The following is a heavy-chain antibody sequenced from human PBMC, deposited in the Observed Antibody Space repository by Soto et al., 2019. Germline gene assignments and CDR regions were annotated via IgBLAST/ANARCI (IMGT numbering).Heavy chain of an antibody. D-gene: IGHD2-21*02. CDR1: SFTFSNAW. J-gene: IGHJ1*01. CDR2: IKSKTDGGTT. CDR3: TTVNGVVVTGAEYFQH. Sequence: GGSLRLSCAASSFTFSNAWMNWVRQAPGKGLEWVGRIKSKTDGGTTDYAAPVKGRFTISRDDSKNTLYLQMNSLKTEDTAVYYCTTVNGVVVTGAEYFQHWGQGTLVTVSS. V-gene: IGHV3-15*07.